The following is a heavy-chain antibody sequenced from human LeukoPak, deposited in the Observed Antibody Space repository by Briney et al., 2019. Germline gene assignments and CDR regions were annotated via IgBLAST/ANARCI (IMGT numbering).Heavy chain of an antibody. CDR2: INHSGST. CDR1: GGSFSGYY. D-gene: IGHD3-3*01. V-gene: IGHV4-34*01. Sequence: SETLSLTCAVYGGSFSGYYWSWIRQPPGEGLEWIGEINHSGSTNYNPSLKSRVTISVDTSKNQFSLKLSSVTAADTAVYYCARVVRFLEWLLYVSSPLRYFDYWGQGTLVTVSS. CDR3: ARVVRFLEWLLYVSSPLRYFDY. J-gene: IGHJ4*02.